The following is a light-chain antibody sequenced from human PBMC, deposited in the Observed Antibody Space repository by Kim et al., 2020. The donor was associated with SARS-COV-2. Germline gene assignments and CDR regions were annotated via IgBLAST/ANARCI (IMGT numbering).Light chain of an antibody. J-gene: IGKJ4*01. Sequence: ELVLTQSPATLSLSPGERATLSCRASQSVSSSLAWYQQKPGQAPRLLIYDASNRATGIPARFSGSGSGTDFTLTISSLEPEDFAVYYCQDTSKWPLTFGGGTKVDIK. V-gene: IGKV3-11*01. CDR2: DAS. CDR1: QSVSSS. CDR3: QDTSKWPLT.